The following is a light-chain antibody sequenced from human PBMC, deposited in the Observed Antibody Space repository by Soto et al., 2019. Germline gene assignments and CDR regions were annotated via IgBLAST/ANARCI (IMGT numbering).Light chain of an antibody. CDR2: AAS. J-gene: IGKJ1*01. CDR1: QDIGTW. CDR3: QQYNSYSPRT. Sequence: DIQMTQSPSSESASVGDSVTITCRASQDIGTWLAWYQQKPGKAPSLXXYAASTLENGVPSRFSGSASGTDFTLTISSLQPYDFANYYCQQYNSYSPRTFGQGTKVDIK. V-gene: IGKV1-5*01.